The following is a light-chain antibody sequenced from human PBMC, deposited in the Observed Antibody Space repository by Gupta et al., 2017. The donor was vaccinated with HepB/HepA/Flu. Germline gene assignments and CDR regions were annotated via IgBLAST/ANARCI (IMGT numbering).Light chain of an antibody. CDR1: QSISSW. CDR3: QQYNSYPWT. Sequence: DIQMTQSPSTLSASVGDRVTITCRASQSISSWLAWYQQKPGKAPKLLIYKASSLESGVPLRFSGGGSGTEFTLTISSLQPDDFATYYCQQYNSYPWTFGQGTKVEIK. V-gene: IGKV1-5*03. CDR2: KAS. J-gene: IGKJ1*01.